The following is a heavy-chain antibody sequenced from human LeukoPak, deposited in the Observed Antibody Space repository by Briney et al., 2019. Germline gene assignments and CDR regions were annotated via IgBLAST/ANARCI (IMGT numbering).Heavy chain of an antibody. V-gene: IGHV4-34*01. D-gene: IGHD3-10*01. J-gene: IGHJ4*02. CDR2: INHSGST. CDR3: ARGEVLLWFGEFPNFDY. Sequence: PSETLSLTCAVYGGSFSGYYWSWIRQPPGKGLEWIGEINHSGSTNYNPSLKSRVTISVDTSKNQFSLKLSSVTAADTAVYYCARGEVLLWFGEFPNFDYWGQGTLVTVSS. CDR1: GGSFSGYY.